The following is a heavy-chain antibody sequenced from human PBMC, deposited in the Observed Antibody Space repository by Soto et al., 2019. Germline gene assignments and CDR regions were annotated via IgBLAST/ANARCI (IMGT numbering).Heavy chain of an antibody. CDR1: GFTLSVFA. D-gene: IGHD4-17*01. CDR2: ISGSGGST. J-gene: IGHJ3*02. V-gene: IGHV3-23*01. Sequence: GGSLRISCAASGFTLSVFAMTCVRQAPGKGLEWVSAISGSGGSTYYADSVKGRFTISRDNSKNKLYLQMNSMRAEDTAVYYCAKDGYGGNPDAFDIWGQGTMVTVSS. CDR3: AKDGYGGNPDAFDI.